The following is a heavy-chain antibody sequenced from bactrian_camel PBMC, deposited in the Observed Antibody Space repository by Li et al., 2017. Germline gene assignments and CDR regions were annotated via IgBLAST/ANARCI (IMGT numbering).Heavy chain of an antibody. Sequence: HVQLVESGGGSVQAGGSLGLSCVASGYTSRPYCMGWFRQAPGEGRVGVATIVLRGGSTYVFDSVKGRFTISRDTAKNTVYLQMNSLTSEDTALYYCATITPNLVLKDFGYWGQGTQVTVS. D-gene: IGHD6*01. CDR1: GYTSRPYC. V-gene: IGHV3-3*01. CDR2: IVLRGGST. J-gene: IGHJ6*01. CDR3: ATITPNLVLKDFGY.